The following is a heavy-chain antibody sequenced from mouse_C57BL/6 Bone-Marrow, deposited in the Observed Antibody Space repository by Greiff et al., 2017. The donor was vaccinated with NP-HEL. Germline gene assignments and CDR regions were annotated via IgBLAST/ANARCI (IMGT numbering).Heavy chain of an antibody. CDR3: DRDGNYYAMDY. CDR2: IWGDGST. Sequence: QVQLQQSGPGLVAPSQSLSITCTVSGFSLTGYGVNWVRQPPGKGLEWLGMIWGDGSTDYTSALKSRLSISKDNYKGQVFLKMNSLQTDDTARYYCDRDGNYYAMDYWGQGTSVTVSS. J-gene: IGHJ4*01. CDR1: GFSLTGYG. V-gene: IGHV2-6-7*01. D-gene: IGHD2-1*01.